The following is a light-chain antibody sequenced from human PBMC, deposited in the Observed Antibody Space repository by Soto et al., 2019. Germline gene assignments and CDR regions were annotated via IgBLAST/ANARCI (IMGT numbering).Light chain of an antibody. V-gene: IGLV3-25*03. CDR3: QSADSNGAYVV. Sequence: SYELTQPPSVSVSPGQTATITCSGAVLRKQYAHWYQQKAGQAPVLMIYKDSERPSGIPDRFSGSSSGTTVTLTISGVRAEDEADYHCQSADSNGAYVVFGGGTKLTVL. CDR2: KDS. J-gene: IGLJ2*01. CDR1: VLRKQY.